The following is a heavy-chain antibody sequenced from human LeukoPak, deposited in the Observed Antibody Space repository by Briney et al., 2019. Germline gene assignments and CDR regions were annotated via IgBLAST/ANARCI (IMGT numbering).Heavy chain of an antibody. D-gene: IGHD6-19*01. V-gene: IGHV4-4*02. J-gene: IGHJ5*02. Sequence: PSGTLSLTCAVSGDSVSSSEWWSWVRQPPGKGLEWIGEIFHSGSTNYNPSLKSRVTISLDKSKNQFSLNLSSVTAADSAVYYCLISSGWRLDRWGQGTLVTVSS. CDR3: LISSGWRLDR. CDR2: IFHSGST. CDR1: GDSVSSSEW.